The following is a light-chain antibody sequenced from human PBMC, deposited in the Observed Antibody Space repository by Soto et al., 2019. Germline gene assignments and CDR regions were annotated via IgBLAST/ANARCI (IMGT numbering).Light chain of an antibody. Sequence: QSVLTQPPSVSGAPGQRVTISCTGSSSNIGSTYDVQWYQQLPGTAPKLLIHGNTDRPSGVPDRFSGSKSGTSASLAITGLQADDDAEYCCPSYDDSLRVHYVFGTGTKVTVL. J-gene: IGLJ1*01. CDR1: SSNIGSTYD. V-gene: IGLV1-40*01. CDR3: PSYDDSLRVHYV. CDR2: GNT.